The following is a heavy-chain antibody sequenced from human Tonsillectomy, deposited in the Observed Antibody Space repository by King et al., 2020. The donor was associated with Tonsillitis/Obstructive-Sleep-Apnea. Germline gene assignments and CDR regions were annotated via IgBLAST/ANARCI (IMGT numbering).Heavy chain of an antibody. Sequence: VQLVESGAEVKKPGESLRISCKGSGYSFTNYWISWMRQMPGKGLEWMGGIDPSDSYTNYSPSFQGHVTISADKTISTADLQWSSLKASDTAIYYCARRVRSGVTPTPFDYWGQGPLVTVSS. CDR2: IDPSDSYT. CDR1: GYSFTNYW. D-gene: IGHD2-15*01. V-gene: IGHV5-10-1*01. J-gene: IGHJ4*02. CDR3: ARRVRSGVTPTPFDY.